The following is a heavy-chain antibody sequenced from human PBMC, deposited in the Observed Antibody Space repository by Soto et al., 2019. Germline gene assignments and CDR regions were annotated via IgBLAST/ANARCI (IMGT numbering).Heavy chain of an antibody. J-gene: IGHJ4*02. CDR3: AKDLISAYFDWLLLDY. D-gene: IGHD3-9*01. CDR1: GFTFSSYA. CDR2: ISGSGGST. Sequence: GGSLRLSCAASGFTFSSYAMSWVRQAPGKGLEWVSAISGSGGSTYYADSVKGRFTISRDNSKNTLYLQMNSLRAEDTAVYYCAKDLISAYFDWLLLDYWGQGTLVTVSS. V-gene: IGHV3-23*01.